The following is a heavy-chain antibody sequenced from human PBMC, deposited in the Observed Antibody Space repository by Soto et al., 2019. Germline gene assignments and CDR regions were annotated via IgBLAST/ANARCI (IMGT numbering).Heavy chain of an antibody. CDR1: GGTFSSHS. Sequence: VQLMQSGAEVKQPGSSVKVSCKASGGTFSSHSINWVRQAPGQGLDWMGGIITLFGTANYAQNFQGRVTITADQSTSTAYMELNSLRSDDTAVYYCAREVGYGDFSAALLDRGQGTLVTVSS. CDR2: IITLFGTA. J-gene: IGHJ4*02. V-gene: IGHV1-69*01. D-gene: IGHD4-17*01. CDR3: AREVGYGDFSAALLD.